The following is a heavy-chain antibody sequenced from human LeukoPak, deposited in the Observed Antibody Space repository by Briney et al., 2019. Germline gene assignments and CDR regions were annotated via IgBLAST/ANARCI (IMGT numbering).Heavy chain of an antibody. CDR2: FYNSGRT. Sequence: SQTLSLTCTVSGGSISSDLYYWNWIRQPAGKGLEWIGRFYNSGRTNFNPSLKSRVTISADTSKNQFSLKLRSVTAADTAVYYCARDSVVRGATFDYWGQGTLVTVSS. D-gene: IGHD3-10*01. CDR1: GGSISSDLYY. CDR3: ARDSVVRGATFDY. V-gene: IGHV4-61*02. J-gene: IGHJ4*02.